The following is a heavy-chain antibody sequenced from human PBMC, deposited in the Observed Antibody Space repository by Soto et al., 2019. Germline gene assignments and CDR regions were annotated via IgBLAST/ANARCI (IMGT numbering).Heavy chain of an antibody. Sequence: ASVKVSCKASGGTLSSYAISWVRQAPGQGLEWMGGIIPIFGTANYAQKFQGRVTITADEYTSTAYMELSSLRSEDTAVYYCASLKMTNVTTKYYGMDVWGQGTTVTVSS. D-gene: IGHD4-4*01. J-gene: IGHJ6*02. CDR2: IIPIFGTA. V-gene: IGHV1-69*13. CDR1: GGTLSSYA. CDR3: ASLKMTNVTTKYYGMDV.